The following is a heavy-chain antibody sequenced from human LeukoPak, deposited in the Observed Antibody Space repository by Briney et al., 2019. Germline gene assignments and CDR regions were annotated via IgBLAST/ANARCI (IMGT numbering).Heavy chain of an antibody. J-gene: IGHJ4*02. CDR3: AKDRYDSGRGYYFDY. D-gene: IGHD3-10*01. CDR1: GFTFSSYG. Sequence: PGGSLRLSCAASGFTFSSYGMHWVRQAPGKGLEWVAFIRYDGSNKYYADSVKGRFTISRDNSKNTLYLQMNSLRAEDTAVYYCAKDRYDSGRGYYFDYWGQGTLVTVSS. CDR2: IRYDGSNK. V-gene: IGHV3-30*02.